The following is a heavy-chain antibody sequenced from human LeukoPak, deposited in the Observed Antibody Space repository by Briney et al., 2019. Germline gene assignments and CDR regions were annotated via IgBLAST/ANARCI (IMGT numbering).Heavy chain of an antibody. V-gene: IGHV4-39*01. CDR1: GGSISSSSSY. Sequence: PSETLSLTCTVSGGSISSSSSYWGWIRQPPGKGLEWIGTISYSGSTYYNPSLKSRVTISVDTSKNQFSLKLSSVTAADTAVYYCARHVDSSGAFDYWGQGTLVTVSS. J-gene: IGHJ4*02. CDR2: ISYSGST. CDR3: ARHVDSSGAFDY. D-gene: IGHD3-22*01.